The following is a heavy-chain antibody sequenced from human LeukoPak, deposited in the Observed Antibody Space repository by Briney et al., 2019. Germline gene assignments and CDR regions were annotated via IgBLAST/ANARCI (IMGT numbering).Heavy chain of an antibody. Sequence: SETLSLTCTVSGGSISSSSYYWGWIRQPPGKGLEWIGSIYYSGSTYYNPSLKSRVTISVDTSKNQFSLKLSSVTAADTAVYYCARDGSSWTRFDYWGQGTLVTVSS. D-gene: IGHD6-13*01. CDR1: GGSISSSSYY. CDR2: IYYSGST. CDR3: ARDGSSWTRFDY. J-gene: IGHJ4*02. V-gene: IGHV4-39*07.